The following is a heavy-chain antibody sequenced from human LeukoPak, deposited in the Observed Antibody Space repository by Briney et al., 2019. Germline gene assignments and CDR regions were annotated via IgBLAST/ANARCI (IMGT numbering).Heavy chain of an antibody. CDR1: GFTFSTYA. V-gene: IGHV3-30*04. CDR3: AREYYRFGEPGTRWFDP. J-gene: IGHJ5*02. CDR2: TSYNGGYE. Sequence: PGGSLRLSCAAPGFTFSTYAMHWVRQAPGKGLEWVTFTSYNGGYEYYADSVRGRFTISRDNSKNRLYLQMNSLRVEDTAVYYCAREYYRFGEPGTRWFDPWGQGTLVTVSS. D-gene: IGHD3-10*01.